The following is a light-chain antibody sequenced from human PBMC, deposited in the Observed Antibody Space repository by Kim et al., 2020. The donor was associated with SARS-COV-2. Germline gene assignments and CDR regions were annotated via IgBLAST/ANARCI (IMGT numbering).Light chain of an antibody. CDR2: EVS. CDR3: TTYTGTNVV. V-gene: IGLV2-8*01. CDR1: SSDVGGYNY. J-gene: IGLJ2*01. Sequence: QSDLTQPPSASGSPGQSVTISCTGTSSDVGGYNYVSWYQQHPGKAPKAIIYEVSKRPSGVPDRFSGSKSGNTASLTVSGLQAEDEAHYYCTTYTGTNVVFGGGTKLTVL.